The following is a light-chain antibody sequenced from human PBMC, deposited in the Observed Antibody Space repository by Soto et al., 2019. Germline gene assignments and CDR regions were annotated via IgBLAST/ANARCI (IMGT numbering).Light chain of an antibody. J-gene: IGKJ1*01. CDR1: QRISSY. Sequence: DIQMTQSPSSLSASVGDRVTITCRASQRISSYLNWYQQIPGNAPNLLIYAASNLQSGVPSRFSGSGSGTDLTLTISSPQSEDFATYYCQQSYGTPRTFGQGTKVEIK. CDR3: QQSYGTPRT. CDR2: AAS. V-gene: IGKV1-39*01.